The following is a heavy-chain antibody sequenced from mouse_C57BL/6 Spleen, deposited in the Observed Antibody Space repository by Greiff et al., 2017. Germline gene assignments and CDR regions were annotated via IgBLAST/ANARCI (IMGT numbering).Heavy chain of an antibody. CDR3: TRIYYYGSSFRYFDV. CDR1: GYTFTDYE. D-gene: IGHD1-1*01. Sequence: QVQLKESGAELVRPGASVTLSCKASGYTFTDYEMHWVKQTPVHGLEWIGAIDPETGGTAYNQKFTGKAILTADKSSSTAYMELRSLTSEDSAVYYCTRIYYYGSSFRYFDVWGTGTTVTVSS. CDR2: IDPETGGT. V-gene: IGHV1-15*01. J-gene: IGHJ1*03.